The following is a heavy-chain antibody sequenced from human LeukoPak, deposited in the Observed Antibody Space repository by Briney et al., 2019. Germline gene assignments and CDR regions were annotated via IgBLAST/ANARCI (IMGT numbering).Heavy chain of an antibody. CDR1: GGSFSGYY. CDR3: ARKAYYDILTGYSRYYGMYV. D-gene: IGHD3-9*01. J-gene: IGHJ6*04. Sequence: SETLSLTCAVYGGSFSGYYWSWIRQPPGKGLEWIGEINHSGSTNYNPSLKSRVTISVDTSKNQFSLKLSSVTAADTAVYYCARKAYYDILTGYSRYYGMYVWGKGTTVTVSS. V-gene: IGHV4-34*01. CDR2: INHSGST.